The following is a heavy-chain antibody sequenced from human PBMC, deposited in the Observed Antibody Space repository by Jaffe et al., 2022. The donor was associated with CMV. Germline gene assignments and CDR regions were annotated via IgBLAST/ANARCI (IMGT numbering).Heavy chain of an antibody. CDR1: GFTFGSYW. D-gene: IGHD6-6*01. V-gene: IGHV3-7*01. CDR3: ARDPPGGTYSSLSERYWYFDL. Sequence: DVQLVESGGGLVQPGGSLRLSCEGSGFTFGSYWMNWVRQAPGKGLDWVANIKGDGSETYYVDSVKGRFTISRDNAKNSLYLQMNSLRAEDTAVYYCARDPPGGTYSSLSERYWYFDLWGRGTLVTVSS. CDR2: IKGDGSET. J-gene: IGHJ2*01.